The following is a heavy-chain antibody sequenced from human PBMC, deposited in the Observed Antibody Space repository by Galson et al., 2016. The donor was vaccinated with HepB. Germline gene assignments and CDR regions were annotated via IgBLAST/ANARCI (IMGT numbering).Heavy chain of an antibody. J-gene: IGHJ3*02. V-gene: IGHV6-1*01. D-gene: IGHD2-8*02. CDR3: ARALKGFFYCSQPGLDFEI. Sequence: CAISWDSVSSNSAARNWTRQSPSRGVEGLGRAYYRSKWYNDYALSVNSRTTINPDTSKNQFSLQLKSVTPEDTGVYYFARALKGFFYCSQPGLDFEIWGPGTMVTVSS. CDR1: WDSVSSNSAA. CDR2: AYYRSKWYN.